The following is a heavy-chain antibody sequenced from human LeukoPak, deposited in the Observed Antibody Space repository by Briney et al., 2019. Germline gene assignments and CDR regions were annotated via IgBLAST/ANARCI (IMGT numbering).Heavy chain of an antibody. Sequence: RASVKVSCKASGGTFISYAISWVRQAPGQGLEWMGRIIPIFGTANYAQKFQGRVTITTDESTSTAYMELSSLRSEDTAVYYCARPGSSGSPFDYWGQGTLVTVSS. V-gene: IGHV1-69*05. CDR3: ARPGSSGSPFDY. D-gene: IGHD6-19*01. CDR1: GGTFISYA. J-gene: IGHJ4*02. CDR2: IIPIFGTA.